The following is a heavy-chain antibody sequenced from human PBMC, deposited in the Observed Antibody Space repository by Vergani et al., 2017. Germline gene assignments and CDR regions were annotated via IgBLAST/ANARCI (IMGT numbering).Heavy chain of an antibody. CDR2: IYHSGST. CDR3: AGSSIAAAPQAFDY. V-gene: IGHV4-38-2*02. CDR1: GYSISSGYY. J-gene: IGHJ4*02. D-gene: IGHD6-13*01. Sequence: QVQLQESGPGLVKPSETLSLTCTVSGYSISSGYYWGWIRQPPGKGLEWIGSIYHSGSTYYNPSLKSRVTISVDTSKNQFSLKLSSVTAADTAVYYCAGSSIAAAPQAFDYWGQGTLVTVSS.